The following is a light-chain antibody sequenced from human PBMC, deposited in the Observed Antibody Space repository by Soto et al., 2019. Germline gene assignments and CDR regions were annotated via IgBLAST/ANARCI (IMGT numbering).Light chain of an antibody. V-gene: IGKV1-5*03. CDR2: KAS. Sequence: DIQMTQSPSTLSASVGDRVTITCRASQSISSWLAWYQQKPGEAPKFLIYKASSLESGVPSRFSGSGSGTEFTITISSLQPDDFATYYCQQYNSFPTFGQGTKVEIK. J-gene: IGKJ1*01. CDR1: QSISSW. CDR3: QQYNSFPT.